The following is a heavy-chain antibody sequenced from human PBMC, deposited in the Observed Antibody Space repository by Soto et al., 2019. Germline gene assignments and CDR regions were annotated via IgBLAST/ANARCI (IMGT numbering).Heavy chain of an antibody. V-gene: IGHV3-30*18. Sequence: PGGSLRLSCAASGFTFSNYGMHWVRQAPGKGLEWVAFISYDGSNKYYADSVKGRFTISRDNSKNTLYLQMNSLRAEDTAVYYCAKGFMIVDMDVWGQGTTVTVSS. CDR2: ISYDGSNK. CDR3: AKGFMIVDMDV. D-gene: IGHD3-22*01. J-gene: IGHJ6*02. CDR1: GFTFSNYG.